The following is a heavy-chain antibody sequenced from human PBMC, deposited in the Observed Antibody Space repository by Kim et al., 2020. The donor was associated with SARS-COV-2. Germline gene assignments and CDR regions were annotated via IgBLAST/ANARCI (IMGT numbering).Heavy chain of an antibody. J-gene: IGHJ6*02. CDR3: VRLRGYYYGMDV. V-gene: IGHV3-66*04. CDR1: GFTVSSNY. CDR2: IYSGGST. Sequence: GGSLRLSCAASGFTVSSNYMSWVRQAPGKGLEWVSVIYSGGSTYYADSVKGRFTISRDNSKNTLYLQMNSLRAEDTAVYYCVRLRGYYYGMDVWGQGTTVTVSS.